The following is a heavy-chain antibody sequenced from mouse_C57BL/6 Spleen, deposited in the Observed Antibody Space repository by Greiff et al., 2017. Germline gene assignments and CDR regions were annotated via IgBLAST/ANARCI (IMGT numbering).Heavy chain of an antibody. CDR1: GYSFTDYN. CDR2: INPNYGTT. CDR3: ARGAGINYPFAY. J-gene: IGHJ3*01. Sequence: VVEPGASVKISCKASGYSFTDYNMNWVKQSNGKSLEWIGVINPNYGTTSYNQKFKGKATLTVDQSSSTAYMHLNSLTSEDSAVYYCARGAGINYPFAYWGQGTLVTVSA. V-gene: IGHV1-39*01. D-gene: IGHD2-1*01.